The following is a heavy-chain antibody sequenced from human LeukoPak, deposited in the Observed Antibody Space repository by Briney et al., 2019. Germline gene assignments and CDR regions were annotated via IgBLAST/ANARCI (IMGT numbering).Heavy chain of an antibody. V-gene: IGHV3-53*01. D-gene: IGHD3-22*01. Sequence: GGSLRLSCAASGFTVSSNYMSWVRQAPGKGLEWVSVIYSGGSTYYADSVKGRFTISRDNSKSTLYLQMNSLRAEDTAVYYCARVDSSGWYFDYWGQGTLVTVSS. CDR2: IYSGGST. CDR1: GFTVSSNY. J-gene: IGHJ4*02. CDR3: ARVDSSGWYFDY.